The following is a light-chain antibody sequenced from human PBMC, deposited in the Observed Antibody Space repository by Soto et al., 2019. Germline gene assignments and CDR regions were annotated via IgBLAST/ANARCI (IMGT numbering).Light chain of an antibody. CDR3: QQYNKWPT. V-gene: IGKV3-15*01. CDR2: GAS. Sequence: EIVMTHSPASLSVSPGERATLSCRASQSISSSLAWYQQTPGQVPRLLIYGASTRATGIPARFSGSGSGTEFTLTISSLQSEDFAVYYCQQYNKWPTFGQGTKVDIK. CDR1: QSISSS. J-gene: IGKJ1*01.